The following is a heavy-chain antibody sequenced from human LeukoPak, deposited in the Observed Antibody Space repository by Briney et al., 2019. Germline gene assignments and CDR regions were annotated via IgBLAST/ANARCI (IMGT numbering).Heavy chain of an antibody. D-gene: IGHD2-2*01. CDR1: GDSISPYY. CDR2: VYYTGTT. Sequence: SETLSLTCTVSGDSISPYYWNWIRQPPGKGLEWIGYVYYTGTTNYSPSLKSRVTISLDTSKNQFSLKLRTVTAADTAIYYCARTSPDCRTTTCYGVWGQGTLVTVSS. V-gene: IGHV4-59*01. CDR3: ARTSPDCRTTTCYGV. J-gene: IGHJ4*02.